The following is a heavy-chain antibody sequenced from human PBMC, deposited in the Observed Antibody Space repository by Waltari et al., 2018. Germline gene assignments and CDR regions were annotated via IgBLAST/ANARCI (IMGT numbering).Heavy chain of an antibody. CDR1: GFTFADYA. V-gene: IGHV3-9*01. CDR3: AKDGAWELLLGYFDY. CDR2: ISWNSGSI. D-gene: IGHD1-26*01. Sequence: EVQLVESGGGLVQPGRSLRLSCVASGFTFADYAMHWVRQAPGKGLEWVSGISWNSGSIGYADSVKGRFTISRDNAKNSLYLQMNSLRAEDTALYYCAKDGAWELLLGYFDYWGQGTLVTVSS. J-gene: IGHJ4*02.